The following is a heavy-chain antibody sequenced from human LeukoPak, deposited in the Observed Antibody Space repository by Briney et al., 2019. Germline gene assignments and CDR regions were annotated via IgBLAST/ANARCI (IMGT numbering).Heavy chain of an antibody. CDR1: GFTFSSYA. Sequence: GRPLRLSCAASGFTFSSYAMHWVRQAPGKGLEWVAVISYDGSNKYYADSVKGRFTISRDNSKNTLYLQMNSLRAEDTAVYYCARPGSAEKGTIGLFDPWGQGTLVTVSS. V-gene: IGHV3-30-3*01. CDR2: ISYDGSNK. D-gene: IGHD5-24*01. CDR3: ARPGSAEKGTIGLFDP. J-gene: IGHJ5*02.